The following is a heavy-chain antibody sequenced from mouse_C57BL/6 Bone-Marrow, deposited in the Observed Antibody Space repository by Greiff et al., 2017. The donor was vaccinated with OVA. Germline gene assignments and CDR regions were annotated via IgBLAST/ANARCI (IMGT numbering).Heavy chain of an antibody. J-gene: IGHJ3*01. Sequence: EVQLQQSGPELVKPGASVKISCKASGYTFTDYYMNWVKQSHGKSLEWIGDINPNNGGTSYNQKFKGKATLTVDKSSSTAYMELRSLTSEDSAVYYCARNYGSSYECAYWGQGTLVTVSA. CDR2: INPNNGGT. CDR1: GYTFTDYY. CDR3: ARNYGSSYECAY. D-gene: IGHD1-1*01. V-gene: IGHV1-26*01.